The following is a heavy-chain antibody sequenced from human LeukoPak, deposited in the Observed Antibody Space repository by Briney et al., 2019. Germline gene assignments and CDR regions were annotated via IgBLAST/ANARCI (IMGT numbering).Heavy chain of an antibody. CDR3: AKDSGWLQFRIDY. CDR2: IWYDGSNK. CDR1: GFTFSSYG. Sequence: PGGSLRLSCAASGFTFSSYGMHWVRQAPGKGLEWVAVIWYDGSNKYYADSVKGRFTISRDNSKNTLYLQMNSLRAEDTAVYYCAKDSGWLQFRIDYWGQGTLVTVSS. V-gene: IGHV3-30*02. J-gene: IGHJ4*02. D-gene: IGHD5-24*01.